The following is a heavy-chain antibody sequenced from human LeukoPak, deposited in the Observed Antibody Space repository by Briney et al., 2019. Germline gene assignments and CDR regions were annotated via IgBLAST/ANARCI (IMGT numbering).Heavy chain of an antibody. J-gene: IGHJ3*02. V-gene: IGHV3-48*01. D-gene: IGHD7-27*01. CDR3: VRVGTSFDI. Sequence: PGGSLRLSCAASGFTFSDYSMNWVRQAPGKGLEWVSYISTNTTTIYYADSVKGRLTISRDNAKNSLYLQMNSLRVEDTAVYYCVRVGTSFDIWGQGTMVTVSS. CDR1: GFTFSDYS. CDR2: ISTNTTTI.